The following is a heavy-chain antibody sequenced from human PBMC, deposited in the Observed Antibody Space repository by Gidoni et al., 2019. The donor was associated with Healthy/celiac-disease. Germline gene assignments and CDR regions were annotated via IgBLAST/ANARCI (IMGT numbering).Heavy chain of an antibody. CDR1: GGSISSYY. CDR3: ARDRRPANPMDV. CDR2: TDYIGST. D-gene: IGHD6-25*01. J-gene: IGHJ6*02. Sequence: QVQLQESGPGLVKPSETLSLTCTVSGGSISSYYWSWIRQPTGKGLAWIWYTDYIGSTTYNPSLKSRVTISVDTSKNQFSLKLSSVTAADTAVYYCARDRRPANPMDVWGQGTTVTVSS. V-gene: IGHV4-59*01.